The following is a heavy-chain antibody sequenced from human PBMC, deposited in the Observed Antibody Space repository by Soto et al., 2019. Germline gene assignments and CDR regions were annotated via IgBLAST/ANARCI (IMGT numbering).Heavy chain of an antibody. V-gene: IGHV1-8*01. D-gene: IGHD6-6*01. CDR2: MNPQTGNT. CDR3: ARLSEESSSSNYYYFYMDV. CDR1: GYTFTRYD. J-gene: IGHJ6*03. Sequence: QVQLVQSGSEGKEPGASMKISCQASGYTFTRYDITWVRQATGQGLEWMGWMNPQTGNTAYAEKFQGRVTMTRSTSINIAYMELSGLRSEDTAVYYCARLSEESSSSNYYYFYMDVWGKGSTVTVSS.